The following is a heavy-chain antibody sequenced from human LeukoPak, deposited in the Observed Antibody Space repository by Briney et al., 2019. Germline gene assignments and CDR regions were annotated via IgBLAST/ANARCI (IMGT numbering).Heavy chain of an antibody. CDR1: GGSISSYY. Sequence: SETLSLTCTVSGGSISSYYWSWIRQPPGKGLEWIGYIYYSGSTNYNPSLKSRVTISVDTSKNQFSLKLSSVTAADTAVYYCARARQPYYYYGMDVWGQGTTVTVSS. D-gene: IGHD5-18*01. V-gene: IGHV4-59*01. CDR2: IYYSGST. J-gene: IGHJ6*02. CDR3: ARARQPYYYYGMDV.